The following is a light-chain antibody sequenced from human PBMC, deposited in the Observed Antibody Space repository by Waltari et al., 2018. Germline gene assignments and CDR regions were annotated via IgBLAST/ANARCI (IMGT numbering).Light chain of an antibody. CDR2: EFT. J-gene: IGLJ3*02. CDR1: SRAFDSHTL. CDR3: CSYAGRATFAWV. V-gene: IGLV2-23*02. Sequence: QSALTQPASVSGSPGQSLTIPCTGTSRAFDSHTLLTWFQQRPGKAPRLIIFEFTLRPAGIFDRFSGSRSGPTASLTISGLQAEDEADYYCCSYAGRATFAWVFGGGTKLTVL.